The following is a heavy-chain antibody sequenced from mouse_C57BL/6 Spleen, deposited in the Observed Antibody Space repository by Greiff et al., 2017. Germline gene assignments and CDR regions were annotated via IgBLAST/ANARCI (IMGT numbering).Heavy chain of an antibody. Sequence: EVKLMESGGGLVQPGGSLKLSCAASGFTFSDYGMAWVRQAPRKGPEWVAFISNLAYSIYYADTVTGRFPIPRENAKNTLYLEMSSLRSEDMAMYYCARHWDYRSTTGAMDYRGQGTSVTVSS. J-gene: IGHJ4*01. V-gene: IGHV5-15*01. CDR1: GFTFSDYG. D-gene: IGHD1-1*01. CDR2: ISNLAYSI. CDR3: ARHWDYRSTTGAMDY.